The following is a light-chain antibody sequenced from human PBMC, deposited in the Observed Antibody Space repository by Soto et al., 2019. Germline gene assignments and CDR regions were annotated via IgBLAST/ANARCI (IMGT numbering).Light chain of an antibody. CDR2: VGTGGIVG. CDR1: SGYSTYK. J-gene: IGLJ3*02. Sequence: QSVLTQPPSASASLGASVTLTCTLSSGYSTYKVDWYQQRPGKGPRFVMRVGTGGIVGSKGDGIPDRFSVLGSGLNRYLTIKDSQEEDESDYHCGADHGTGNNFVWVFGGGTKLTVL. V-gene: IGLV9-49*01. CDR3: GADHGTGNNFVWV.